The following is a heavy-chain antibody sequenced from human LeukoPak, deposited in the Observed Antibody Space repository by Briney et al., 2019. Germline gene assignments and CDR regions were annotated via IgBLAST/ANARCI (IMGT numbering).Heavy chain of an antibody. D-gene: IGHD6-13*01. CDR1: GGSFSGYY. J-gene: IGHJ4*02. V-gene: IGHV4-34*01. CDR3: ARGGPRGTARIAAAEEFDS. Sequence: PSETVSLTCAVYGGSFSGYYWSWVRQPPGKGREGMGEINHSGRTNYNPSLKSGGSISVDTSKNQFSLKLSSVTAADTAVYYCARGGPRGTARIAAAEEFDSCGQGTLFTVSS. CDR2: INHSGRT.